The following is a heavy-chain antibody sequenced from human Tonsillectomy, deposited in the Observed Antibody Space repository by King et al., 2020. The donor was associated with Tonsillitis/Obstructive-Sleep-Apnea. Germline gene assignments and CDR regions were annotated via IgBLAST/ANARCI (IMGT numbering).Heavy chain of an antibody. CDR1: GFTFSSYA. V-gene: IGHV3-30*04. J-gene: IGHJ4*02. CDR3: ASDLSRLLLRYFDY. Sequence: VQLVESGGGVVQPGRSLRLSCAASGFTFSSYAMHWVRQAPGKGLEWVAVISYDGSNKYYADSVKGRFTISRDNSKNTLYLQMNSLRAEDTAVYYCASDLSRLLLRYFDYWGQGTLVTVSS. CDR2: ISYDGSNK. D-gene: IGHD3-22*01.